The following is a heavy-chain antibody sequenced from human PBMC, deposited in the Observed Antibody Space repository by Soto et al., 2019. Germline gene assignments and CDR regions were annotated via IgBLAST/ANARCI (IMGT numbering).Heavy chain of an antibody. J-gene: IGHJ4*01. CDR3: ARASSPSYYFDGRGSLFDY. CDR1: GYMLGSYG. V-gene: IGHV1-18*01. Sequence: ASVKVSCKASGYMLGSYGVSWIRQAPGQGLEWMGWISGQHGNTNSAQKFQGRVTMTTDTSTGTVYMDLRSLRSDDTAVYYCARASSPSYYFDGRGSLFDYWG. D-gene: IGHD3-9*01. CDR2: ISGQHGNT.